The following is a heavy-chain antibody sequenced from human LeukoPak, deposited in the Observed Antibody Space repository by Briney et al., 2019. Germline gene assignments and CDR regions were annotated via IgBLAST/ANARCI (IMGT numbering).Heavy chain of an antibody. CDR1: GASISGYY. CDR2: IYDSEIT. D-gene: IGHD1-14*01. V-gene: IGHV4-59*01. J-gene: IGHJ4*02. Sequence: SETLSLTCSVSGASISGYYWSWIRQSPGKGLEWIAYIYDSEITDYNPSLKSRVAISIDTSRNHFSLELSSVSAADTAVYYCARRTLGTYYFDYWGQGTLVTVSS. CDR3: ARRTLGTYYFDY.